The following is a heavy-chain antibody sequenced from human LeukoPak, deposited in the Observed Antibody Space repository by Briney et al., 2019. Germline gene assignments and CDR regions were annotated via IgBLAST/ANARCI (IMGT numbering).Heavy chain of an antibody. J-gene: IGHJ6*02. V-gene: IGHV3-30*04. Sequence: PGRSLRLSCAASGFTFSSYAMHWVRQAPGKGLEWGAVISYDGRNKYYADSVKGRFTISRDNSKNTLYLQMNSLRAEDTAVYYCARKYYYDSSGYNYYYGMDVWGQGTTVTVSS. CDR2: ISYDGRNK. D-gene: IGHD3-22*01. CDR3: ARKYYYDSSGYNYYYGMDV. CDR1: GFTFSSYA.